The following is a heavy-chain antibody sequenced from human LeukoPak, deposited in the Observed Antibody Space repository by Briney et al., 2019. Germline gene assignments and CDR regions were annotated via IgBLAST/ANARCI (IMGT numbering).Heavy chain of an antibody. V-gene: IGHV3-53*05. Sequence: GGSLRLSCAASGFTVSSNYMSWVRQAPGKGLEWLSDIYSGGSTSYADSVKGRFTISRDNSKNTLYLQMNSLRAEDTAVYYCAKGGGSYSLNPAAPDYFDYWGQGSPVTVSS. D-gene: IGHD1-26*01. J-gene: IGHJ4*02. CDR3: AKGGGSYSLNPAAPDYFDY. CDR1: GFTVSSNY. CDR2: IYSGGST.